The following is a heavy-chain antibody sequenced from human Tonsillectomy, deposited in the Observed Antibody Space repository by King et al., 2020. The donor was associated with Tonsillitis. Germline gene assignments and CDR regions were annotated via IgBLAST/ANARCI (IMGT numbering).Heavy chain of an antibody. D-gene: IGHD3-3*01. CDR2: IRSVTSGETT. J-gene: IGHJ4*02. CDR3: VIELVGWSGYLPWN. V-gene: IGHV3-15*07. Sequence: VQLVESGGGLETPGGSLRLSCAASGFTFSKAWMNWVRQAPGKGLEWVGRIRSVTSGETTDYAEPVKGRFIMSRDDSKNTLYLHMSSLKTEDTAVYYCVIELVGWSGYLPWNWGRGTLVTVSS. CDR1: GFTFSKAW.